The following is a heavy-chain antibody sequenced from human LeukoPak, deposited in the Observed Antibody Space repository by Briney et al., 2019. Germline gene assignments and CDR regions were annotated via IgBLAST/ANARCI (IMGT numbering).Heavy chain of an antibody. V-gene: IGHV3-30*02. Sequence: PGGSLRLSCAASGFTFSSYGIHWVRQAPGKGLEWVAFIQNDGSNKYYADSVKGRFTISRDNAKNSLYLQMNSLKDEDTAVYYCARLAGLAFDYWGQGTLVTVSS. J-gene: IGHJ4*02. D-gene: IGHD3-9*01. CDR2: IQNDGSNK. CDR3: ARLAGLAFDY. CDR1: GFTFSSYG.